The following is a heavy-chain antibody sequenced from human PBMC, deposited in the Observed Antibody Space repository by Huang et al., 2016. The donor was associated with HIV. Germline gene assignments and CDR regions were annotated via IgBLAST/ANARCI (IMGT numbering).Heavy chain of an antibody. V-gene: IGHV1-69*01. CDR3: ALAGRYFESPHFDY. J-gene: IGHJ4*02. CDR1: GGSFNSYA. Sequence: QVQLVQSGAEVKKPGSSVKVSCKASGGSFNSYAISWVRQAPGQGLEWMGGIIPIFGTTNYAQNFQGRITITADQSTRPAYRELGSRKSEDTAVYYCALAGRYFESPHFDYWGQETLVTVSS. CDR2: IIPIFGTT. D-gene: IGHD3-9*01.